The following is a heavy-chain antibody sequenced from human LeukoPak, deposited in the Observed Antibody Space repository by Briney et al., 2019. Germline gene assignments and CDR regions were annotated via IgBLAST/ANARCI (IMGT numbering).Heavy chain of an antibody. CDR3: ARYCTSTTCILRGFDY. CDR2: TYYSGST. V-gene: IGHV4-39*07. J-gene: IGHJ4*02. D-gene: IGHD2-2*01. CDR1: GGSISSSSYY. Sequence: SETLSLTCTVSGGSISSSSYYWGWIRQPPGKGLVWIESTYYSGSTYYNPSLKSRVTISVDTSKNQFSLKLSSVTAADTAVYYCARYCTSTTCILRGFDYWGQGTLVTVSS.